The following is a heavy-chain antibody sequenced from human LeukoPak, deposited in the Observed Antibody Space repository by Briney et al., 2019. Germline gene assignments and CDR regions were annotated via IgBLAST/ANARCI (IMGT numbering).Heavy chain of an antibody. J-gene: IGHJ4*02. Sequence: ASVKVSCKASGYTFTSYGISWVRQAPGQGLEWMGWISAYNGNTNYAQKLQGRVTMTTDTSTSTAYMELRSLRSDDTAVYYCARDWSYDFWSGYYPFDYWGQGTLVTVSS. CDR3: ARDWSYDFWSGYYPFDY. V-gene: IGHV1-18*01. D-gene: IGHD3-3*01. CDR1: GYTFTSYG. CDR2: ISAYNGNT.